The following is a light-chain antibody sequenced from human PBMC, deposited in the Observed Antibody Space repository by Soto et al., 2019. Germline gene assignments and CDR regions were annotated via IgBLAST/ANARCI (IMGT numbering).Light chain of an antibody. CDR1: QSVTNNY. V-gene: IGKV3-20*01. Sequence: DIVLTQSPGTLSLSPGERATLSCRANQSVTNNYVAWYQHKPGQPPRLLIHDASDRATGVPDRFSGSGSGTDFTLTISIMEPEDLAVYYCQQTAHSPLTFGQGTKVDIK. CDR2: DAS. CDR3: QQTAHSPLT. J-gene: IGKJ1*01.